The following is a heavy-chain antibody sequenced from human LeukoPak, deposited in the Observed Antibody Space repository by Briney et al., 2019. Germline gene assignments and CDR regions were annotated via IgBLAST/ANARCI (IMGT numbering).Heavy chain of an antibody. CDR3: ARIWFGELSVHAFDI. CDR1: GDSISTYY. V-gene: IGHV4-59*01. D-gene: IGHD3-10*01. J-gene: IGHJ3*02. Sequence: SETLSLTCTVSGDSISTYYWSWIRQPPGKGLEWIGYIYYRVTSDYNPSLKSRVTMSVDMSTRQISLKLSSVTAADTAVYYCARIWFGELSVHAFDIWGQGTMVTVSS. CDR2: IYYRVTS.